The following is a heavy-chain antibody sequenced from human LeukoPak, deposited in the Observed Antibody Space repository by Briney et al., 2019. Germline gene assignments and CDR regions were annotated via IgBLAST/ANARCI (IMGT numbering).Heavy chain of an antibody. Sequence: SGGSLRLSCAASGFTFSDYAMSWVRQAPGQGLEWVSTISDDGSGTYYADPVKGRFTISRDNSKNTLFLQINSLRAEDSAVYYCATDRERDPSVYYLVGGQGTLIAVSS. CDR1: GFTFSDYA. V-gene: IGHV3-23*01. J-gene: IGHJ4*02. D-gene: IGHD3-22*01. CDR2: ISDDGSGT. CDR3: ATDRERDPSVYYLV.